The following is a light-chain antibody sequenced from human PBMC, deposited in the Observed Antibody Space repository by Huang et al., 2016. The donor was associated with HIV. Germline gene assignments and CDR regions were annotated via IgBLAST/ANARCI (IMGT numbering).Light chain of an antibody. CDR1: QSISSY. CDR2: DAS. J-gene: IGKJ1*01. V-gene: IGKV3-11*01. Sequence: EIVLTQSPATLSLSPGERATLSCRASQSISSYLAWYQQKPGKAPMLLIYDASNRATCVPARFSGSGSGTDFTLTISSLEPEDFAVYYCQQRSNWPPEGTFGQGTKVEIK. CDR3: QQRSNWPPEGT.